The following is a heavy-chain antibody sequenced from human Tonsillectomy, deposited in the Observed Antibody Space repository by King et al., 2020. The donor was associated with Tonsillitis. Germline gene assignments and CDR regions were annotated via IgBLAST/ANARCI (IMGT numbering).Heavy chain of an antibody. Sequence: VQLQESGPGLVKPSETLSLTCTVSGGSISNYYWHWIRQPPGKGLEWIGHIFYSGSTIYNPSLTSRVTISVDTSKKQFSLKLTSVSAADTAVYYCARRVGHSAESTPDSWLDPWGQGTLVTVSS. D-gene: IGHD2-2*01. CDR2: IFYSGST. V-gene: IGHV4-59*08. CDR1: GGSISNYY. CDR3: ARRVGHSAESTPDSWLDP. J-gene: IGHJ5*02.